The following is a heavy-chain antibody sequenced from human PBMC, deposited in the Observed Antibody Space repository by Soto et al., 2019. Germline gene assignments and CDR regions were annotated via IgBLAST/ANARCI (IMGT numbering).Heavy chain of an antibody. V-gene: IGHV3-30-3*01. CDR2: ISYDGSNK. D-gene: IGHD2-15*01. CDR1: GFTFSSYA. CDR3: ARGYCSGGSCSHYYYYGMEV. Sequence: PGWSLRLSCAASGFTFSSYAIHWVRQAPGKGLEWVALISYDGSNKYYADSVKGRFTISRDNSKNTLYLQMDSLRAEDTAVYYCARGYCSGGSCSHYYYYGMEVWGQGTKVTVSS. J-gene: IGHJ6*02.